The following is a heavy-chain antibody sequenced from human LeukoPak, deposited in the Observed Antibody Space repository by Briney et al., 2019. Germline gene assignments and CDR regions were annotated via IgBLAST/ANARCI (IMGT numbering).Heavy chain of an antibody. Sequence: GASVKVSCKASGYTFTGYYMHWVRQAPGQGLEWMGWINPNSGGTNYAQKSQGRVTMIRGTSFSTVYMERSRLRSDDTAVYYCARGYCSSTSCYDWFDPWGKGTLVTVSS. V-gene: IGHV1-2*02. CDR1: GYTFTGYY. CDR3: ARGYCSSTSCYDWFDP. D-gene: IGHD2-2*01. J-gene: IGHJ5*02. CDR2: INPNSGGT.